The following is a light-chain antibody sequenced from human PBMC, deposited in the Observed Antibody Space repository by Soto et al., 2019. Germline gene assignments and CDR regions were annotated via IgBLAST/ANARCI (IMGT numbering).Light chain of an antibody. Sequence: QAVLTQSPSASASLGASVKLTCTLSSGDSSYAIAWHQQQPEEGPRYLMKVNSDGSHTKGDGIPDRFSGSSSGAERYLIISSLQSEDEADYYCQTWGTGIRVFGGGTKVTVL. CDR1: SGDSSYA. J-gene: IGLJ3*02. CDR2: VNSDGSH. V-gene: IGLV4-69*01. CDR3: QTWGTGIRV.